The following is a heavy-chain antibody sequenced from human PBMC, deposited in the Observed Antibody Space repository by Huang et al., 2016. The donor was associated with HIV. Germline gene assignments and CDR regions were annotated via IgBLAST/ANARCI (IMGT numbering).Heavy chain of an antibody. Sequence: EVQLVESGGGLVQPGGSLRLSCAASGFSISSYWMHWVLQAPGKGRGWGAGINSDGGSTRYADAVKGRFTISRDNAKNTLYLQMNSLRAEYTAVYYCARDPRIQSWLNFFDYWGQGTLVSVSS. D-gene: IGHD3-22*01. J-gene: IGHJ4*02. CDR1: GFSISSYW. CDR3: ARDPRIQSWLNFFDY. CDR2: INSDGGST. V-gene: IGHV3-74*01.